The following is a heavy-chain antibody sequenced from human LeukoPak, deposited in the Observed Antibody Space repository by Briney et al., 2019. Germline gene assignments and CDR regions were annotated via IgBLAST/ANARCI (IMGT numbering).Heavy chain of an antibody. V-gene: IGHV4-61*02. J-gene: IGHJ6*03. D-gene: IGHD3-3*01. CDR1: GGSISSGSYY. CDR2: IYTSGST. Sequence: SETLSLTCTVSGGSISSGSYYWSWIRQPAGKGLEWIGRIYTSGSTNYNPSLKSRVTISVDTSKNQFSLKLSSVTAADTAVYYCARGPRGYQYYYYYYMDVWGKGTTVTVSS. CDR3: ARGPRGYQYYYYYYMDV.